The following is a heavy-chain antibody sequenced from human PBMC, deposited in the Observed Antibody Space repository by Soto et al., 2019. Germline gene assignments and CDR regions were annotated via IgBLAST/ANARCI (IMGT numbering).Heavy chain of an antibody. CDR3: ANGRFLEWLLPDNWFDP. Sequence: HPGGALRLSCAAYGFTFSDYAMTWVRQAPGKGLEWVSAISGSGGSTYYADSVKGRFTIFRDNSKNTLYLQMNSLRVDDTAVYYCANGRFLEWLLPDNWFDPWGQGTLVTVSS. CDR2: ISGSGGST. J-gene: IGHJ5*02. V-gene: IGHV3-23*01. CDR1: GFTFSDYA. D-gene: IGHD3-3*01.